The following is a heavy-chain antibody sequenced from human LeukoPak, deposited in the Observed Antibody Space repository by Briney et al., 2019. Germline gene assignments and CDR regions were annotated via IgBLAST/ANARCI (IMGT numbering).Heavy chain of an antibody. J-gene: IGHJ4*02. V-gene: IGHV3-7*01. Sequence: GGPLRLSCAASGFTFSSYWMSWVRQAPGRGLEWVANIKRDGSEKYYVDSVKGRFTISRDNAKNSLYLQMNSLRAEDTAVYYCAREDIAVPGGDYWGQGTLVTVSS. CDR3: AREDIAVPGGDY. CDR1: GFTFSSYW. D-gene: IGHD6-19*01. CDR2: IKRDGSEK.